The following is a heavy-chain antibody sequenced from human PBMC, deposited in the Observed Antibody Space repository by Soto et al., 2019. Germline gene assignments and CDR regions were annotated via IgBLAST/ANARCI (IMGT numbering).Heavy chain of an antibody. Sequence: GGSLRLSCVASGFTFSSFAVNWVRQAPGKGLEWVSLISGSGGSTYYADSVKGRFTISRDNSKNTLYLQMNNLRAEDTAVYYCAKGTAVVIYYYYAMNVWGQGTTVTVSS. J-gene: IGHJ6*02. CDR3: AKGTAVVIYYYYAMNV. V-gene: IGHV3-23*01. D-gene: IGHD5-18*01. CDR2: ISGSGGST. CDR1: GFTFSSFA.